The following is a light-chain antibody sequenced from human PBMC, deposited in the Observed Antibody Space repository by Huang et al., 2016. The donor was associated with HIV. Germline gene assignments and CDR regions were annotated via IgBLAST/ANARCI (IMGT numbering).Light chain of an antibody. CDR1: QSITTY. CDR2: GAS. Sequence: DIQMTQSPSSLSASVGDRVTITCRASQSITTYLNWYQQRPGEAPRLLLYGASTLQSGVPSRFGGSGSGTHFTLTITVLRPEDFASYFCQQSHTAPWTFGQGTRV. V-gene: IGKV1-39*01. J-gene: IGKJ1*01. CDR3: QQSHTAPWT.